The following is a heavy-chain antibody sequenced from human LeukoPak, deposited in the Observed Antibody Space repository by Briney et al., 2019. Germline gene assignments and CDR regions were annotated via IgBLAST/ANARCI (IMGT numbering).Heavy chain of an antibody. CDR1: GFTFSSYA. CDR2: INHNGNVN. D-gene: IGHD3-16*01. CDR3: ARGGGLDV. Sequence: GGSLRLSCAASGFTFSSYAMNWARQAPGEGLEWVASINHNGNVNYYVDSVKGRFTISRDNAKNSLYLQMSNLRAEDTAVYFCARGGGLDVWGQGATVTVSS. J-gene: IGHJ6*02. V-gene: IGHV3-7*03.